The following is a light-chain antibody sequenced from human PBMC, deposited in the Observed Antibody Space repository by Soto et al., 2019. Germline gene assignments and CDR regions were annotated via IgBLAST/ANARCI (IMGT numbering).Light chain of an antibody. CDR2: WAS. CDR1: QSVLYSSNNKNF. J-gene: IGKJ1*01. Sequence: DIVMTQSPDSLAVSLGERATINCKSSQSVLYSSNNKNFLAWYQQKPGQPPKLLIYWASTRESGVPDRFSGSGSGTDFTLTISSLQAEDVAVYYCQQYYGTPWTVGLGTKVDIK. CDR3: QQYYGTPWT. V-gene: IGKV4-1*01.